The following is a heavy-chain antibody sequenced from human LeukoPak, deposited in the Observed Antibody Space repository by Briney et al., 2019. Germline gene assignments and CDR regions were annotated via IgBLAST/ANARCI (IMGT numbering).Heavy chain of an antibody. CDR1: GFTFDDYG. J-gene: IGHJ4*02. CDR3: ARAWAHPGMEYYFDY. D-gene: IGHD3-3*01. V-gene: IGHV3-20*04. Sequence: PGGSLRLSCAASGFTFDDYGMSWVRQAPGKGLEWVSGINWNGGGTGYADSVKGRFTISRDNAKNSLYLQMNSLRAEDTALYYYARAWAHPGMEYYFDYWGQGTLVTVSS. CDR2: INWNGGGT.